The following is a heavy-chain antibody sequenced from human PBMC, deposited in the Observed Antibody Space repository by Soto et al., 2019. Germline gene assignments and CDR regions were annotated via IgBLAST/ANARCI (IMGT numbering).Heavy chain of an antibody. Sequence: EVQLVESGGGLVQPGGSLRLSCAASGFTVSSNYMSWVRQAPGKGLEWVSVIYSGGSTYYADSVKGRFTISRHNSKNTLYLQMNSLRAEDTAVYYCAREGSHYDILTGSFDYWGQGTLVTVSS. D-gene: IGHD3-9*01. V-gene: IGHV3-53*04. CDR1: GFTVSSNY. CDR3: AREGSHYDILTGSFDY. CDR2: IYSGGST. J-gene: IGHJ4*02.